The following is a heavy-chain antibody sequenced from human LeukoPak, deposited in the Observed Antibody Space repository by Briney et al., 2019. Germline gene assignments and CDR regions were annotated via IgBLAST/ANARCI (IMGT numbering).Heavy chain of an antibody. J-gene: IGHJ4*02. CDR3: GRYLLRGQNFDY. Sequence: GGSLRLSCGTSGFTFSDSWMSWFRQAPGQGLEWVASIKDDGSDKYYLDSVRGRFTISRDNAEDSLYLQLDDLRAEDTAVFYCGRYLLRGQNFDYWGQGTLVTVSS. D-gene: IGHD2-2*01. CDR2: IKDDGSDK. V-gene: IGHV3-7*01. CDR1: GFTFSDSW.